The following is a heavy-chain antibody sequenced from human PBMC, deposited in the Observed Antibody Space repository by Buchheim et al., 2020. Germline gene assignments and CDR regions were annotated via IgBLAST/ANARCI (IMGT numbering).Heavy chain of an antibody. V-gene: IGHV4-30-2*01. CDR1: GGSISSGGYS. CDR3: ARVKGVLRYFDWLPGGSWFDP. Sequence: QLQLQESGSGLVKPSQTLSLTCAVSGGSISSGGYSWSWIRQPPGKGLEWIGYIYHSGSTYYNPSLKSRVTISVDRSKNQFSLKLSSVTAADTAVYYYARVKGVLRYFDWLPGGSWFDPWGQGTL. J-gene: IGHJ5*02. D-gene: IGHD3-9*01. CDR2: IYHSGST.